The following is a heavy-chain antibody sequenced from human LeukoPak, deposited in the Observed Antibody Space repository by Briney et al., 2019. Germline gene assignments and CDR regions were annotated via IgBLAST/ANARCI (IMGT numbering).Heavy chain of an antibody. V-gene: IGHV3-21*01. D-gene: IGHD4-11*01. CDR3: AREEGGDYSNYVDY. J-gene: IGHJ4*02. CDR1: GFTFSSNG. CDR2: ISSSSGYI. Sequence: PGGSLRLSCAASGFTFSSNGMHWVRQAPGKGLEWVSSISSSSGYIYYADSVKGRFTISRDNAKNSLYLQMNSLRAEDTAVYYCAREEGGDYSNYVDYWGQGTLVTVSS.